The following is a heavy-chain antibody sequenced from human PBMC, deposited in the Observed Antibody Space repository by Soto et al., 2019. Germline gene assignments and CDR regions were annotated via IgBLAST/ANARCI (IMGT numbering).Heavy chain of an antibody. Sequence: NFPGRVTMTADRSTKTIYMELSSLRSDDTAVYYCARAGSVDYGGYNYWGQGTLVTVSS. J-gene: IGHJ4*02. D-gene: IGHD4-17*01. V-gene: IGHV1-69*02. CDR3: ARAGSVDYGGYNY.